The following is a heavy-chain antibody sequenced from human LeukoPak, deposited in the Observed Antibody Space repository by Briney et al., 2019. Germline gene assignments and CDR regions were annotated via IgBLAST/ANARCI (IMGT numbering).Heavy chain of an antibody. J-gene: IGHJ4*02. CDR2: IYHSGST. V-gene: IGHV4-30-2*01. CDR3: ARESRNDYGGFFDY. CDR1: GGSISSGGYY. D-gene: IGHD4-23*01. Sequence: SQTLSLTCTVSGGSISSGGYYWSWIRQPPGKGLEWIGYIYHSGSTYYNPSLKSRVTMSVDTSKNQFSLKLSSVTAADTAVYYCARESRNDYGGFFDYWGQGTLVTVSS.